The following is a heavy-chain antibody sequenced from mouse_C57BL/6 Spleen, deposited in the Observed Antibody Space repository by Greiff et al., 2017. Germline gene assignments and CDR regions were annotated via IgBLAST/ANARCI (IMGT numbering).Heavy chain of an antibody. CDR1: GYTFTDYE. D-gene: IGHD2-2*01. CDR3: TRWFSYAMDY. Sequence: VQLQQSGAELVRPGASVTLSCQASGYTFTDYEMHWVKQTPVHGLEWIGAIDPATGGTAYNQKFKGKAILTADKSASTAYMELRSLTSEDSAVYYCTRWFSYAMDYWGQGTSVTVSS. J-gene: IGHJ4*01. CDR2: IDPATGGT. V-gene: IGHV1-15*01.